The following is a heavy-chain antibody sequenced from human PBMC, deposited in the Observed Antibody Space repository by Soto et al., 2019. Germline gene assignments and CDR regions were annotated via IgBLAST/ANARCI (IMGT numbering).Heavy chain of an antibody. CDR1: GDSINNYY. D-gene: IGHD2-2*01. Sequence: QVQLQESGPGLVKPSETLSLTCTVSGDSINNYYWSWIRQPPGKGLEWIGYIYHSGSTDYNPSLKSRVTISVDPSKTQFSLRLSSVTAADTAVYYCARDVNVYGTSRHYYGNDVWGRGTTVTVSS. CDR3: ARDVNVYGTSRHYYGNDV. CDR2: IYHSGST. V-gene: IGHV4-59*01. J-gene: IGHJ6*02.